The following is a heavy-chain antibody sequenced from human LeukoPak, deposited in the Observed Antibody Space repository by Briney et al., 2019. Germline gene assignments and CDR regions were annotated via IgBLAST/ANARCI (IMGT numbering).Heavy chain of an antibody. J-gene: IGHJ3*02. D-gene: IGHD3-10*01. CDR3: ARHVAYGPLEI. Sequence: SETLSLTCTVSGGSISSSRYFWDWIRQPPGKGLEWIGNIYYTGITDYNPSLKSRVTMSVDTSNNQFSLQVNSVTATDTAVYYCARHVAYGPLEIWGQGTMVTVSS. CDR2: IYYTGIT. V-gene: IGHV4-39*01. CDR1: GGSISSSRYF.